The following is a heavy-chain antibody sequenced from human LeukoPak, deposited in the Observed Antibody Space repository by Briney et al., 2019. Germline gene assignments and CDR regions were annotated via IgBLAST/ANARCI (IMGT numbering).Heavy chain of an antibody. CDR3: AREAGYCSSTSCYASDIVATIWPPDY. D-gene: IGHD2-2*01. CDR1: GYTFTGYY. CDR2: INPNSGGT. Sequence: GSVTVSCTASGYTFTGYYMHWVRQAPGQGLEWMGWINPNSGGTNYAQTIRGRATIIRNTTISTAYMELSRLRSDDTAVYYCAREAGYCSSTSCYASDIVATIWPPDYLGQGTLVTGSS. V-gene: IGHV1-2*02. J-gene: IGHJ4*02.